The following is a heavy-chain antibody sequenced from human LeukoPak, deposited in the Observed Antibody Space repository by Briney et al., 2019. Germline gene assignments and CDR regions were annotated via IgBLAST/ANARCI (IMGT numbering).Heavy chain of an antibody. CDR1: GFTFSSSA. J-gene: IGHJ6*03. Sequence: GGSLRLSCAASGFTFSSSAMHWVRQAPGKGLEYVSATSSNGGSTYYANSVKGRFTISRDNSKNTLYLQMGRLRAEDMAVYYCARDAAMAPGVYYYYMDVWGKGTTVTISS. CDR2: TSSNGGST. CDR3: ARDAAMAPGVYYYYMDV. D-gene: IGHD5-18*01. V-gene: IGHV3-64*01.